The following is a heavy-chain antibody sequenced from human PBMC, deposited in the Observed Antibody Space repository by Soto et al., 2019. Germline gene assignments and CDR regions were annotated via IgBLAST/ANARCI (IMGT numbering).Heavy chain of an antibody. CDR1: GFTFSTYA. CDR3: ARGYYYDGTVLKGPFDL. D-gene: IGHD3-22*01. V-gene: IGHV3-30-3*01. CDR2: ISYDGNNK. Sequence: GGSLRLSCAASGFTFSTYALHWVRQAPGKGLEWVAVISYDGNNKYYADSVKGRFTISRDDSKNTKYLQMNSLRPEDTALYYCARGYYYDGTVLKGPFDLWGRGTQVTVSS. J-gene: IGHJ2*01.